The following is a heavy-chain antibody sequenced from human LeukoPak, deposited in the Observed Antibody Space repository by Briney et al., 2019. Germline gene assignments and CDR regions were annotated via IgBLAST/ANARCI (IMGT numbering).Heavy chain of an antibody. V-gene: IGHV3-21*01. Sequence: GGSQRLSCAASGFTFSSYSMNWVRQAPGKGLEWVSSISSSSSYIYYADSVKGRFTISRDNAKNSLYLQMNSLRAEDTAVYYCAREMYCSGGSCPYGMDVWGQGTTVTVSS. CDR3: AREMYCSGGSCPYGMDV. CDR2: ISSSSSYI. D-gene: IGHD2-15*01. J-gene: IGHJ6*02. CDR1: GFTFSSYS.